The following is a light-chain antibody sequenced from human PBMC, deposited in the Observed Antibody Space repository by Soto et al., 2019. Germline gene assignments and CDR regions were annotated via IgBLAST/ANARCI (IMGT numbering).Light chain of an antibody. CDR3: QSYDSSLSGTVV. CDR2: GNS. J-gene: IGLJ2*01. V-gene: IGLV1-40*01. Sequence: QSVLTQPPSVSGAPGQRVTISCTGSSSNIGAGYDVHWYHQLPGTAPKLLIYGNSNRPSGVPDRFSGSKSGTSASLAITGLQAEDEADYYCQSYDSSLSGTVVFGGGTKLTVL. CDR1: SSNIGAGYD.